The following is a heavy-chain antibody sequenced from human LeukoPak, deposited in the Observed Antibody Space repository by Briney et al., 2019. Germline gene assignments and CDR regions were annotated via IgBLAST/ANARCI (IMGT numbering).Heavy chain of an antibody. Sequence: SETLSLTCTVSGGSISSGSYYWSWIRHPAGKGLEWIGRICTSGSTNYNPSLKSRVTISVDTSKNQFSLKLSSVTAADTAVYYCATDSGSSPFDYWGQGTLVTVSS. CDR3: ATDSGSSPFDY. CDR1: GGSISSGSYY. V-gene: IGHV4-61*02. J-gene: IGHJ4*02. D-gene: IGHD1-26*01. CDR2: ICTSGST.